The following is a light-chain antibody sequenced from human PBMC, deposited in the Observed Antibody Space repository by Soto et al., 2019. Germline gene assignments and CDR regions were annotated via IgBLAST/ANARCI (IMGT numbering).Light chain of an antibody. V-gene: IGKV3-15*01. Sequence: EIVMTQSPATLSVSPGERATLSCRASQSVSSKLAWYQQKPGLAPRLVIYDTYTRATGIPARFSGSGSGTEFTLTISSLQSEDFAVYYCQQYNNWFSITFGQGTRLEIK. CDR3: QQYNNWFSIT. J-gene: IGKJ5*01. CDR1: QSVSSK. CDR2: DTY.